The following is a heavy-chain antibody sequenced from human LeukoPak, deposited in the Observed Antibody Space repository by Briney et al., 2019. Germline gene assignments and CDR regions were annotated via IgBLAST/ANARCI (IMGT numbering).Heavy chain of an antibody. CDR2: INTKTGNP. CDR1: GYSFISYT. J-gene: IGHJ6*02. Sequence: ASVKVSCKASGYSFISYTMNWVRQAPGQGLEWMGWINTKTGNPTYAQDFIGRFVFSLDTSVSTAYLQINSLKAEDTAVYYCARVAGSGERGMDVWGQGTTVTVSS. D-gene: IGHD3-10*01. V-gene: IGHV7-4-1*02. CDR3: ARVAGSGERGMDV.